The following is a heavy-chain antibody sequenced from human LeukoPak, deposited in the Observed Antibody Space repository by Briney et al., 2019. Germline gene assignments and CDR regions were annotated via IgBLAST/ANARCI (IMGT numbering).Heavy chain of an antibody. CDR2: IYYSGST. D-gene: IGHD3-3*01. Sequence: SETLFLTCTVSGGSISSSSYYWGWIRQPPGKGLEWIGSIYYSGSTYYNPSLKSRFTISVDTSKNQFSLKLSSVTAADTAVYYCARPLTYYDFWSGYPYYYYYYMDVWGKGTTVTVSS. V-gene: IGHV4-39*01. CDR1: GGSISSSSYY. CDR3: ARPLTYYDFWSGYPYYYYYYMDV. J-gene: IGHJ6*03.